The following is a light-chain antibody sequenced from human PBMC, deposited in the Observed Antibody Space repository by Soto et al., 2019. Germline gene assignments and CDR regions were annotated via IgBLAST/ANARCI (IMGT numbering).Light chain of an antibody. CDR2: DAS. J-gene: IGKJ1*01. CDR1: QTISSW. V-gene: IGKV1-5*01. Sequence: IQMTQSPSTLSGSVGDRVTITCRASQTISSWLAWYQQKPGKAPKLLIYDASSLESGVPSRFSGSGSGTEFTLTISSLQPDDFATYYCQQYNSLFGQGTKVDIK. CDR3: QQYNSL.